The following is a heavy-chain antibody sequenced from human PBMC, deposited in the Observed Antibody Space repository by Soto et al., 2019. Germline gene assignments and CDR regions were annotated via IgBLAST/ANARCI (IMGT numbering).Heavy chain of an antibody. CDR1: GYTFPGNY. D-gene: IGHD2-2*01. CDR3: ARVYCSSSGCSPYFDY. J-gene: IGHJ4*02. CDR2: INPTSGGT. V-gene: IGHV1-2*02. Sequence: QVQLVQSGAEVKKPGASVKVSCKAAGYTFPGNYMHWVRQAPGQGLEWMALINPTSGGTNYAQKFQGRVTMTWDTSISTAYMQLSRLRSDDTAIYYCARVYCSSSGCSPYFDYWGQGTLVTVSS.